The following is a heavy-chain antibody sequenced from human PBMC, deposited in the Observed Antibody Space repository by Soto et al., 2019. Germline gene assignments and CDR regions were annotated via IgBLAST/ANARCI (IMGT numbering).Heavy chain of an antibody. V-gene: IGHV3-66*04. CDR2: IYSGGST. Sequence: EVQLVESGGGLVQPGGSLRLSCEASGFTVSSNYMSWVRQAPGKGLEWVSVIYSGGSTYYADSVKGRFTISRDNSTNTLYLQMNSLRAGDTAVYYWARHVIAVAGTRAFDIWGQGTMVTVSS. J-gene: IGHJ3*02. CDR1: GFTVSSNY. CDR3: ARHVIAVAGTRAFDI. D-gene: IGHD6-19*01.